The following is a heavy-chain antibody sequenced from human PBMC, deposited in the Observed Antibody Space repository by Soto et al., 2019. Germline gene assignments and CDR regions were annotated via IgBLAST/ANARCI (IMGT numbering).Heavy chain of an antibody. J-gene: IGHJ5*02. CDR3: ARPDYKGGGNSWFEP. Sequence: SETLSLTCTVSGGSITNYYWSWIRQPAGKGLEWIGRIYTKERTNYNLSFRNRVTMSVDTSKNQFSLKLDAVTAADTAVYYCARPDYKGGGNSWFEPWGQVTLGIVGS. CDR2: IYTKERT. D-gene: IGHD3-16*01. V-gene: IGHV4-4*07. CDR1: GGSITNYY.